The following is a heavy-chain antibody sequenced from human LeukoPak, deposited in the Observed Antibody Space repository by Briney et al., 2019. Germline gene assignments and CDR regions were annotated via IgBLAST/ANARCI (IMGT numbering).Heavy chain of an antibody. V-gene: IGHV4-34*01. D-gene: IGHD6-19*01. CDR3: ARGSGSYTGAADH. CDR1: GMSFTGYY. CDR2: MNHRGNS. J-gene: IGHJ5*02. Sequence: SETLSLTCAVHGMSFTGYYWSWIRQPPGKGLEWIGEMNHRGNSYFNLSFKSRVSISLDTSRKQFSLNLTSVTAADTAFYFCARGSGSYTGAADHWGQGTLVTVSS.